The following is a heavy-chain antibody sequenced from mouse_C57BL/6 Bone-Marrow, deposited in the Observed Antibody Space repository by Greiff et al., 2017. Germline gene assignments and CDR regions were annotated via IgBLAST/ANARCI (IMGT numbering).Heavy chain of an antibody. J-gene: IGHJ4*01. CDR1: GYSFTDYY. CDR2: IYPGSGNP. CDR3: AREGERGSMDY. D-gene: IGHD3-1*01. V-gene: IGHV1-76*01. Sequence: VQLQQSGAELVRPGASVNLSCRASGYSFTDYYVNWVKQRPGQGLEWIARIYPGSGNPYYSENFKGKATLTAEKSSSTAYMLLSSLTSEDSTFYFCAREGERGSMDYWGQGTSVTGSS.